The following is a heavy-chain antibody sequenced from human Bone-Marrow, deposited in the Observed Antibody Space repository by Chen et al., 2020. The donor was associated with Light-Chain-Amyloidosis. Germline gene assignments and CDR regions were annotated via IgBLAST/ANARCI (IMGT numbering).Heavy chain of an antibody. CDR3: ASAPPTTFNVYAMDV. CDR2: IIPMLETT. V-gene: IGHV1-69*04. Sequence: QVQLVQSGAEVKKPGSSVKVSCKASGEPFSSYAISWVRQAPGQGLEWVGRIIPMLETTKYAQKFLGRVDITADRSTRTSHLEMTGRTFEDTAIYYCASAPPTTFNVYAMDVWGQGTTVVVSS. D-gene: IGHD3-3*02. J-gene: IGHJ6*02. CDR1: GEPFSSYA.